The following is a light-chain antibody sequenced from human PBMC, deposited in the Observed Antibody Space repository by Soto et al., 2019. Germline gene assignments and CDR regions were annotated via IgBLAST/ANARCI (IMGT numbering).Light chain of an antibody. CDR1: QSVTSNY. CDR2: GAS. V-gene: IGKV3-20*01. J-gene: IGKJ1*01. Sequence: SLSTQSPGTLSSSPGERVTLSCRASQSVTSNYLAWYQQKPGQSPRLLIFGASIRDTGLPDRFSGGGSGRDFTLTISRLEPEDSAVYYCHQYGISPGTFGQGTKVDIK. CDR3: HQYGISPGT.